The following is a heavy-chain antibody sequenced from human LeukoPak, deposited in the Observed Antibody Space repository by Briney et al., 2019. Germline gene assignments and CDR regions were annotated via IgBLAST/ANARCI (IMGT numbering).Heavy chain of an antibody. J-gene: IGHJ4*02. CDR2: INPNSGGT. CDR1: GYTFTGYY. D-gene: IGHD3-16*01. V-gene: IGHV1-2*02. CDR3: ARAQYVTGWMLLGY. Sequence: ASVKVSCKASGYTFTGYYMHWVRQAPGQGLEWMGWINPNSGGTNYAQKFQGRVTMTRDTSISTAYMELSRLRSDDMAVYYCARAQYVTGWMLLGYWGQGTLVTVSS.